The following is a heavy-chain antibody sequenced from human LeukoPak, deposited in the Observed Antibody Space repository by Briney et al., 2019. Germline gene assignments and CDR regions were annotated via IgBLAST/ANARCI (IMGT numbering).Heavy chain of an antibody. CDR2: IIPILGIA. CDR1: GGTFSSYA. CDR3: ARGWAYYYYGMDV. Sequence: SVKVSCKASGGTFSSYAISWVRQAPGQGLEWMGRIIPILGIANYAQKFQGRVTITADKSTSTAYMELSSLRSEDTAVYYCARGWAYYYYGMDVWGQGTSVTVSS. J-gene: IGHJ6*02. D-gene: IGHD6-19*01. V-gene: IGHV1-69*04.